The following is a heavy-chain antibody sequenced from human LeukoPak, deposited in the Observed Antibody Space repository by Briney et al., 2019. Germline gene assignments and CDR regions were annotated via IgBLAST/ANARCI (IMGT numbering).Heavy chain of an antibody. CDR3: ASYSGYDSSGDY. J-gene: IGHJ4*02. V-gene: IGHV4-59*01. CDR2: IYYSGST. CDR1: GGSISSYY. D-gene: IGHD5-12*01. Sequence: SETLSLTCTVSGGSISSYYWSWIRQPPGKGLEWIGYIYYSGSTNYNPSLKSRVTISVDTSKNQFSLKLSSVTAADTAVYYCASYSGYDSSGDYWGQGTLVTVSS.